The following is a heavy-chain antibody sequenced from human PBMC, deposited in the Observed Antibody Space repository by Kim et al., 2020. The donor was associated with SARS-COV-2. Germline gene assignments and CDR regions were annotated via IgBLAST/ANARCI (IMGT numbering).Heavy chain of an antibody. V-gene: IGHV4-61*02. Sequence: SETLSLTCTVSGGSISSGSYYWSWIRQPAGKGLEWIGRIYTSGSTNYNPSLKSRVTISVDTSKNQFSLKLSSVTAVDTAVYYCAREIKADYDFWSGYYYYGMDVWGQGTTVTVSS. CDR2: IYTSGST. D-gene: IGHD3-3*01. J-gene: IGHJ6*02. CDR3: AREIKADYDFWSGYYYYGMDV. CDR1: GGSISSGSYY.